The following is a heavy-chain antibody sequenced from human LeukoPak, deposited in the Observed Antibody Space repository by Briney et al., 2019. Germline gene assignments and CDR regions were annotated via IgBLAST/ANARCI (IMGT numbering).Heavy chain of an antibody. CDR2: IGASGTTR. CDR3: ALLAVASDFDY. D-gene: IGHD6-19*01. J-gene: IGHJ4*02. V-gene: IGHV3-48*03. CDR1: GFPFSFYE. Sequence: PGRSLRLSCAASGFPFSFYEMNWVRQAPGKGLEWVSNIGASGTTRYYADSVKGRFSISRDNAKSSLYLQMNSLRVEDTAVYYCALLAVASDFDYWGQGALVTVSS.